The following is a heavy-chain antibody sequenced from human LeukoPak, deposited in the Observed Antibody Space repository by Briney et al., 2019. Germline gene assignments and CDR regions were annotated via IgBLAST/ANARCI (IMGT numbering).Heavy chain of an antibody. V-gene: IGHV3-21*01. D-gene: IGHD3-3*01. CDR1: GFTFSSYR. J-gene: IGHJ4*02. Sequence: GGSLRLSCAASGFTFSSYRMNWVRQAPGKGLEWVSSISSSSSYIYYADSVKGRFTISRDDAKNSLYLQMNSLRAEDTAVYYCARVALQSITIFGVVIDYWGQGTLVTVSS. CDR2: ISSSSSYI. CDR3: ARVALQSITIFGVVIDY.